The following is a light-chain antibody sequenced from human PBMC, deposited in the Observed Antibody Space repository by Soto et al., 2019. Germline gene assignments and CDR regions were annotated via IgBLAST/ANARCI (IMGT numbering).Light chain of an antibody. Sequence: EIGLTQSPGTLSLSAGERATLSCRASQSVSSSYLAWYQQKPGQAPRLLIYGASSRATGIPDRFSGSGSGTDFTLTISRLEPEDFAVYYCQQYGSSPGFTFGPGTKVVIK. V-gene: IGKV3-20*01. CDR3: QQYGSSPGFT. CDR1: QSVSSSY. CDR2: GAS. J-gene: IGKJ3*01.